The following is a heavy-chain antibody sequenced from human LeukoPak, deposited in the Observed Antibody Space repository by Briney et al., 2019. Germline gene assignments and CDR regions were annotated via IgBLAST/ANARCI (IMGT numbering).Heavy chain of an antibody. D-gene: IGHD2-8*02. CDR1: GYTFTSYY. CDR2: INPSGGST. V-gene: IGHV1-46*01. J-gene: IGHJ6*02. CDR3: ARGGLLVVASLGYHGMDV. Sequence: GASVKVSCKASGYTFTSYYMHWVRQAPGQGLEWMGIINPSGGSTSYAQKFQGRVTMTRDTSTSTVYMELSTLRSEDTAVYYCARGGLLVVASLGYHGMDVWGQGTTVTVSS.